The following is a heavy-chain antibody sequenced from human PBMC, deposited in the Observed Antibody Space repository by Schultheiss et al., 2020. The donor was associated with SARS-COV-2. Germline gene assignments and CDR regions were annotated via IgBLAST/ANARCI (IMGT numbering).Heavy chain of an antibody. CDR2: MHYSGST. Sequence: SETLSLTCTVSGDSISSYYWSWIRQPPGRGLKWIGSMHYSGSTNYNPSLKSRVTISVNTSRNQFSLKLNSVTAADTAVYYCARISGGYAGGGWFDPWGQGILVTVSS. CDR3: ARISGGYAGGGWFDP. V-gene: IGHV4-59*01. CDR1: GDSISSYY. D-gene: IGHD6-25*01. J-gene: IGHJ5*02.